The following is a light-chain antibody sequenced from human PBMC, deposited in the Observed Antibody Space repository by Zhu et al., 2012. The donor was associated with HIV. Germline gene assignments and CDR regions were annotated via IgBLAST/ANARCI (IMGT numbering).Light chain of an antibody. CDR3: QNXDSVLSLT. V-gene: IGKV1-27*01. Sequence: DIQMTQSPSSLSASVGDRVTITCRASQDISNFLAWYQQKPGKIPKLLIYDTSTLQSGVPSRFSAGGSGTDFSLTISSLQSEDVATYYCQNXDSVLSLTFGGGTKVDIK. J-gene: IGKJ4*01. CDR1: QDISNF. CDR2: DTS.